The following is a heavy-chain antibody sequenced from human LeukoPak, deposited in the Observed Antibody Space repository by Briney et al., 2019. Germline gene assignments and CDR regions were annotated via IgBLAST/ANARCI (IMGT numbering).Heavy chain of an antibody. J-gene: IGHJ4*02. CDR2: INPSGDST. CDR1: GYTFTSYD. CDR3: AREDGGSYFAY. V-gene: IGHV1-46*01. Sequence: ASVKVSCKASGYTFTSYDINWVRQAPGQGLEWMGIINPSGDSTSYAQKFQGRVTMTSDTSTSTVYMELSSLRSEDTAVYYCAREDGGSYFAYWGQGTLVTVSS. D-gene: IGHD5-24*01.